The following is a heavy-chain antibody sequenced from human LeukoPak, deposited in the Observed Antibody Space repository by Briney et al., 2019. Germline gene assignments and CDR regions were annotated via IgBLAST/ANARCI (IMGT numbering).Heavy chain of an antibody. V-gene: IGHV4-30-2*01. CDR1: GGSISSGGYS. J-gene: IGHJ4*02. CDR2: IHHSGST. Sequence: IPSETLSLTCAVSGGSISSGGYSWSWIRQPPGKGLEWIGYIHHSGSTYYNPSLKSRVTISVDRSKNQFSLKLSSATAADTAVYYCAIEGPTTGAFDYWGQGTLVTVSS. CDR3: AIEGPTTGAFDY. D-gene: IGHD1-26*01.